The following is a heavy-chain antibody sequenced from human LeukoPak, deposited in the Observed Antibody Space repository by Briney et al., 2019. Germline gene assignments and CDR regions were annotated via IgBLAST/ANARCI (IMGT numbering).Heavy chain of an antibody. Sequence: GGSLRLSCAASGFTFSSYAMHWVRQAPGKGLEWVAVISYDGSNKYYADSVKGRFTITRDNSKNTLYLQMNSLRAEDTAVYYCARDSTPGYYGSGEIDYWGRGTLVTVSS. CDR3: ARDSTPGYYGSGEIDY. CDR2: ISYDGSNK. D-gene: IGHD3-10*01. J-gene: IGHJ4*02. CDR1: GFTFSSYA. V-gene: IGHV3-30-3*01.